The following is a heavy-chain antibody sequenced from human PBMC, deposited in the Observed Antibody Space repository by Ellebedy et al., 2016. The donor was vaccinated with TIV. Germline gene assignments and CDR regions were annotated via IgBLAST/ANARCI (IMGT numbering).Heavy chain of an antibody. V-gene: IGHV3-21*01. CDR3: ARATLSDKLRRYCSSTSCQITYYYYYYMDV. CDR1: GFTFSSYA. CDR2: ISSSSSYI. J-gene: IGHJ6*03. D-gene: IGHD2-2*01. Sequence: GESLKISXAASGFTFSSYAMSWVRQAPGKGLEWVSSISSSSSYIYYADSVKGRFTISRDNAKNTLYLQMNSLRAEDTAVYYCARATLSDKLRRYCSSTSCQITYYYYYYMDVWGKGTTVTVSS.